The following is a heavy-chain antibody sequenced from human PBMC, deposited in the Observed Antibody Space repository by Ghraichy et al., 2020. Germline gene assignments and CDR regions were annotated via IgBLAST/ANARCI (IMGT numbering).Heavy chain of an antibody. CDR2: ISDSGNA. V-gene: IGHV4-59*01. J-gene: IGHJ4*02. CDR3: ARGHTYSGSRDY. Sequence: ESLNISCAVSGGSISGYYWNWIRQPPGKALEWIGFISDSGNAYYKSSLKSRVTISLDTSSKSFSLKMKSVTAADTAVYYCARGHTYSGSRDYWGQGTLVTVSS. CDR1: GGSISGYY. D-gene: IGHD5-12*01.